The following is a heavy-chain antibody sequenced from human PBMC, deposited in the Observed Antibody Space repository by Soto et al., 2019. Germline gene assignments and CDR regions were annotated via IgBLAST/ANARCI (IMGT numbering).Heavy chain of an antibody. J-gene: IGHJ5*02. D-gene: IGHD6-13*01. CDR3: ATAAHYSSPFRWFDP. CDR1: GGSISSGGYY. V-gene: IGHV4-31*03. CDR2: IYYSGST. Sequence: QVQLQESGPGLVKPSQTLSLTCTVSGGSISSGGYYWSWIRQHPGKGLEWIGYIYYSGSTYYNPSPKSRLTISVDTSKNQFSLKLSSVPAADTAVYYCATAAHYSSPFRWFDPWGPGTLVTASS.